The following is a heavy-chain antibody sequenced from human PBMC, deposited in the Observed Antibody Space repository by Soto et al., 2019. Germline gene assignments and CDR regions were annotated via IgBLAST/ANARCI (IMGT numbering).Heavy chain of an antibody. CDR1: GFPFSGYL. D-gene: IGHD3-10*01. Sequence: EVQVVESGGSSVQPGGSLRLSCTVSGFPFSGYLMDWVRQAPGKGLEWVANINHDGSEMYYGDSVKGRFTISRDNAKNSLYLQMNSLRVEDTAVYYCARGLVDMWGQGTMVTVSS. CDR2: INHDGSEM. CDR3: ARGLVDM. V-gene: IGHV3-7*05. J-gene: IGHJ3*02.